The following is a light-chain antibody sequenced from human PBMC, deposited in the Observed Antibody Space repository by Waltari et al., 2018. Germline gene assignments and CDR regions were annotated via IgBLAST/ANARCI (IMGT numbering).Light chain of an antibody. J-gene: IGLJ2*01. CDR3: QSVDNSFGYGV. CDR2: INS. CDR1: ALPLHY. V-gene: IGLV3-25*03. Sequence: SYELTQPSSVSVSPGQMARITCSGDALPLHYIPCYHHKSGQAPVSVMFINSVRPSGRPERMSGSSSEITVTLTITGVQAEDEADYYCQSVDNSFGYGVLGGGTKLTVI.